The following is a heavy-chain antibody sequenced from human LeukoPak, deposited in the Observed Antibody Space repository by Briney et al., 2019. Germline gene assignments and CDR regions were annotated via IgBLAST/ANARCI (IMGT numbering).Heavy chain of an antibody. Sequence: GGSLRLSCAASGFTFSSYAMHWVRQAPGKGLEWVAVISYDGSNKYYADSVKGRFTISRDNSKNTLYLQMNSLRAEDTAVYYCARDPSTNWGQGTTVTVSS. CDR2: ISYDGSNK. J-gene: IGHJ6*02. CDR3: ARDPSTN. V-gene: IGHV3-30-3*01. CDR1: GFTFSSYA.